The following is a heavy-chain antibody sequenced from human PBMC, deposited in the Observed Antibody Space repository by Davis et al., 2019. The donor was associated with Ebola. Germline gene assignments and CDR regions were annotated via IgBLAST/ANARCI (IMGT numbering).Heavy chain of an antibody. J-gene: IGHJ4*02. Sequence: SETLSLTCSVSCGSVGSDYWSWIRQPPGKGLEWIGEINHSGSTNYNPSLKSRVTISVDTSKNQFSLKLGSVTAADTAVYYCARRGTTYRYWGQGTLVTVSS. D-gene: IGHD1-1*01. V-gene: IGHV4-34*01. CDR1: CGSVGSDY. CDR3: ARRGTTYRY. CDR2: INHSGST.